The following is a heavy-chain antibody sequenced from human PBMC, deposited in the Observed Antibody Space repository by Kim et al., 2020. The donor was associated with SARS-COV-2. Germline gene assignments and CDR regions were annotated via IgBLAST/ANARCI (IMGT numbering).Heavy chain of an antibody. Sequence: SETLSLTCTVSGGSIVSRGYYWAWIRQPPGKGLEWIGTASYNGGTYYNPSLKSRVTMPVDTSQNQFSLKLNSVTAAETAVYFCAGSSDYSDQSRLDPWGQGTLVTVSS. J-gene: IGHJ5*02. D-gene: IGHD4-17*01. V-gene: IGHV4-39*07. CDR3: AGSSDYSDQSRLDP. CDR1: GGSIVSRGYY. CDR2: ASYNGGT.